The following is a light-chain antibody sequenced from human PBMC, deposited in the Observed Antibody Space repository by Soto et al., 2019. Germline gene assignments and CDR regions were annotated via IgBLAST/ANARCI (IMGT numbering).Light chain of an antibody. CDR1: QGIGTY. CDR2: ASS. Sequence: NLLAQSASSLSSSVEDRVTITCRASQGIGTYLVWYQQKSGKAPTVLIYASSTLQTGVPSRFSGSGSGTDFSLTISSLHPEDVASYCCPEVAIFPRTFGHGTKLDI. CDR3: PEVAIFPRT. V-gene: IGKV1-9*01. J-gene: IGKJ1*01.